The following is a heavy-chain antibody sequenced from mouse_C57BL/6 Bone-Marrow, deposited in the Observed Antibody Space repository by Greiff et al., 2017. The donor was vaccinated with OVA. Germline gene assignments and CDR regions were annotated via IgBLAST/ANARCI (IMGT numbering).Heavy chain of an antibody. J-gene: IGHJ1*03. Sequence: VQLQESGPELVKPGASVKISCKASGYAFSSSWMNWVKQRPGKGLEWIGRIYPGDGDTNYNGKFKGKATLTADKSSSTAYMQLSSLTSEDSAVYFCARGGWDFDVWGTGTTVTVSS. CDR2: IYPGDGDT. CDR3: ARGGWDFDV. CDR1: GYAFSSSW. V-gene: IGHV1-82*01. D-gene: IGHD1-1*02.